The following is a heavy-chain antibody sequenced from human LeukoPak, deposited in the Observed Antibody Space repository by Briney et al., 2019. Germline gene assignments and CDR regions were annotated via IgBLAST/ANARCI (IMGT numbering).Heavy chain of an antibody. D-gene: IGHD3-10*02. CDR2: MKQDGSEK. CDR1: GFTFSSYW. J-gene: IGHJ6*04. Sequence: GGSLRLSCAASGFTFSSYWMSWVRQAPGKGLEWVANMKQDGSEKYYVDSVKGRFTISRDNAKNSLYLQMNSLRAEDKAVYYCAELGITMIGGVWGKGTTVTISS. CDR3: AELGITMIGGV. V-gene: IGHV3-7*01.